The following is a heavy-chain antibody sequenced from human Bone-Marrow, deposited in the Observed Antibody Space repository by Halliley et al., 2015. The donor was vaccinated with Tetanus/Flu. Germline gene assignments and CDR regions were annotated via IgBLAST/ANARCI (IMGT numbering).Heavy chain of an antibody. D-gene: IGHD5-12*01. Sequence: LEWIGYIYYSGTTTYTPPLKSRVPISRDTSKNQFSLKLSSVTAADTAVYYCARDYLSGCDFQFWGQGTLVTVSS. CDR3: ARDYLSGCDFQF. V-gene: IGHV4-59*01. CDR2: IYYSGTT. J-gene: IGHJ4*02.